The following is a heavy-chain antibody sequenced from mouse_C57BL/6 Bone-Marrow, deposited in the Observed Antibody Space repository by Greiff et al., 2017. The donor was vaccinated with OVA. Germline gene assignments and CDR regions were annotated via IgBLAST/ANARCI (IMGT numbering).Heavy chain of an antibody. CDR2: IHPNSGST. CDR1: GYTFTSYW. CDR3: ARGGSYYYGSRDYAMDY. V-gene: IGHV1-64*01. D-gene: IGHD1-1*01. Sequence: QVQLQQSGAELVKPGASVKLSCKASGYTFTSYWMHWVKQRPGQGLEWIGMIHPNSGSTNYNEKFKSKATLTVDKSSSTAYMQLSSLTSEDSAVYYCARGGSYYYGSRDYAMDYWGQGTSVTVSS. J-gene: IGHJ4*01.